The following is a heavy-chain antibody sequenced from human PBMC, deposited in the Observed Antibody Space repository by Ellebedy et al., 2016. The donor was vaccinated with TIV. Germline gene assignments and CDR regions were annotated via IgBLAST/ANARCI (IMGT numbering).Heavy chain of an antibody. CDR2: IRSKAYGGTT. Sequence: PGGSLRLSCTASGFTFGDYAMSWFRQAPGKGLEWVGFIRSKAYGGTTEYASSVKVSFTISRDDSKSIAYLQMNSLKTEDTAVYYCGIAARLRYWGQGTLVTVSS. D-gene: IGHD6-6*01. CDR3: GIAARLRY. J-gene: IGHJ4*02. V-gene: IGHV3-49*03. CDR1: GFTFGDYA.